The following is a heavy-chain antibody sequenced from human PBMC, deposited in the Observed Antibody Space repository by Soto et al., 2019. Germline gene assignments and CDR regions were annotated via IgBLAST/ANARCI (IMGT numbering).Heavy chain of an antibody. CDR2: VSGSGGST. CDR1: GFTFSSYE. V-gene: IGHV3-23*01. CDR3: AEERLFVVTAMDV. D-gene: IGHD2-21*02. J-gene: IGHJ6*02. Sequence: EVQLLESGGGLVQPGGSLRLSCAASGFTFSSYEMSWVRQAPGKGLEWVSVVSGSGGSTYYADSVQGRFTISRDNSKNTVYQQMNSLRGEDTAISYCAEERLFVVTAMDVGGQGTTVTVSS.